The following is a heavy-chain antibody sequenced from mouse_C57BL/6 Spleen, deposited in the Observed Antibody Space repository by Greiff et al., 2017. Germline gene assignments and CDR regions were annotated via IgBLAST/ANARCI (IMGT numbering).Heavy chain of an antibody. D-gene: IGHD2-2*01. V-gene: IGHV1-15*01. J-gene: IGHJ2*01. CDR2: IDPETGGT. Sequence: QVQLQQSGAELVRPGASVTLSCKASGYTFTDYEMHWVKQTPVHGLEWIGAIDPETGGTAYNQKFKGKAILTADKSSSTAYMELRSLTSEDSAVYYCTRGSMVTSGYFDYWGQGTTLTVSS. CDR1: GYTFTDYE. CDR3: TRGSMVTSGYFDY.